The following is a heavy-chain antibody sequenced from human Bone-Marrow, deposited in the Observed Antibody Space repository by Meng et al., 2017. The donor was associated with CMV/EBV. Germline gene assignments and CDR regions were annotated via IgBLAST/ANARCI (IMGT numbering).Heavy chain of an antibody. CDR1: GYTFTSYG. CDR2: ISTYNGHT. J-gene: IGHJ6*02. V-gene: IGHV1-18*01. D-gene: IGHD2-2*02. Sequence: ASVKVSCKASGYTFTSYGISWVRQAPGQGLEWMGWISTYNGHTNYAQKLQGRVTMTTDTSTSTAYMELRSLRSDDTAVYYSARSAQCSSTSCYKEIRFFVWLSPSYYYYGMDVWGQGTTVTVSS. CDR3: ARSAQCSSTSCYKEIRFFVWLSPSYYYYGMDV.